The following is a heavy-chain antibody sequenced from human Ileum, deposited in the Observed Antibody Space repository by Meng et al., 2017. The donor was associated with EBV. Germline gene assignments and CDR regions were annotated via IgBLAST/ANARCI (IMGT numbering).Heavy chain of an antibody. J-gene: IGHJ4*02. Sequence: VLPQEAGPGLVKPSGTLALTCAVSGGSIRSRNWWSWVRQPPGKGLEWIGKIYHSGITIYNPSLKSRVTMSVDNSKNQFSLKLNSMTAADTAVYYCARDPTGGEDHQRVWGQGTLVTVSS. V-gene: IGHV4-4*02. CDR3: ARDPTGGEDHQRV. D-gene: IGHD1-14*01. CDR1: GGSIRSRNW. CDR2: IYHSGIT.